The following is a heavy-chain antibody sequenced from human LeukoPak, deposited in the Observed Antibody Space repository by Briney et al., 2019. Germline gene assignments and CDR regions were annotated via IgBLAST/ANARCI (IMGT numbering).Heavy chain of an antibody. D-gene: IGHD4-11*01. CDR1: GDSISNTY. Sequence: SETLSLTCTVSGDSISNTYWSWIRQSPGKGLEWIGYISHNGSPDYSPSLQSRVTISADTSKNKFFLILASVTAADTAVYYCARHLEITYSAFAYWGQGTPVTVSS. V-gene: IGHV4-59*08. J-gene: IGHJ4*02. CDR2: ISHNGSP. CDR3: ARHLEITYSAFAY.